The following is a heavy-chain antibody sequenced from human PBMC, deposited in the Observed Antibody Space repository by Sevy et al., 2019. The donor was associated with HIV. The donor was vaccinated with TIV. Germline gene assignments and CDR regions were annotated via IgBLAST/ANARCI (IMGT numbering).Heavy chain of an antibody. J-gene: IGHJ3*02. Sequence: GGSLRLSCVVSEFIFRASVMHWVRQAPGKGLEWVALNSFDGTTNFNGDSMKGRFTVSRDNSKNTLYLQMNSLRDDDTALYYCAREGHSSVCAGIFNIWGPGTMVTVSS. D-gene: IGHD3-16*01. CDR2: NSFDGTTN. CDR3: AREGHSSVCAGIFNI. CDR1: EFIFRASV. V-gene: IGHV3-30*04.